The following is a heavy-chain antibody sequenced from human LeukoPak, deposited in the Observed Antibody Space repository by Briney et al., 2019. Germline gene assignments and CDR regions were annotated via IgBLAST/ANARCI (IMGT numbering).Heavy chain of an antibody. D-gene: IGHD6-13*01. J-gene: IGHJ6*02. V-gene: IGHV3-33*01. CDR3: ARGQPPSYYDMDV. CDR2: IWSDGSSK. Sequence: GGSLRLACAATGFTFSSYGMHWVRQAPGKGLEWVAVIWSDGSSKHYADSVKGRFTISRDNSKNTLYLQMNSLRAEDTALYYCARGQPPSYYDMDVWGQGTTVTVSS. CDR1: GFTFSSYG.